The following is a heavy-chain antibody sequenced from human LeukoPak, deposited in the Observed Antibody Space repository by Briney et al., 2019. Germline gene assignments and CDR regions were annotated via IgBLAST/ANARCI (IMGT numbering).Heavy chain of an antibody. D-gene: IGHD5-12*01. Sequence: SETLSLTCAVSGYSISSGYYWGWIRQPPGKGLEWIGSIYHSGSTYYNPSLKSRVTISVDTSKNQFSLKLSSVTAADTAVYYCAREADSGYDTSFDYWGQGTLVTVSS. CDR1: GYSISSGYY. CDR2: IYHSGST. CDR3: AREADSGYDTSFDY. V-gene: IGHV4-38-2*02. J-gene: IGHJ4*02.